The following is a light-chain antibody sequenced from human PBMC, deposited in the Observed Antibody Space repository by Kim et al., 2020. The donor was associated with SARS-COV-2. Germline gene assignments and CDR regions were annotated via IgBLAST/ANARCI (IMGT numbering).Light chain of an antibody. CDR1: QDISTY. Sequence: SVGDRVPITGQASQDISTYLNWYRKKPGKAPKLLINDASNLETGVPSRFSGSGSGTDFTFTTGSLRPEDSGTCNCQQYDNLTATFGPGTKVDIK. V-gene: IGKV1-33*01. CDR3: QQYDNLTAT. CDR2: DAS. J-gene: IGKJ3*01.